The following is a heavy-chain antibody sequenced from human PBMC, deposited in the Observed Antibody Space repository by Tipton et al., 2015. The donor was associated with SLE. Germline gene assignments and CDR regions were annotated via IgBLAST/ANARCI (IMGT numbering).Heavy chain of an antibody. CDR1: GFTFSSYA. Sequence: SLRLSCAASGFTFSSYAMSWVRQAPGKGLEWVSAISGSGGSTYYADSVKGRFTISRDNSKNTLYLQMNSLRAEDTAVYYCARDRRLELHAFDIWGQGTMVTVSS. CDR3: ARDRRLELHAFDI. D-gene: IGHD1-7*01. CDR2: ISGSGGST. J-gene: IGHJ3*02. V-gene: IGHV3-23*01.